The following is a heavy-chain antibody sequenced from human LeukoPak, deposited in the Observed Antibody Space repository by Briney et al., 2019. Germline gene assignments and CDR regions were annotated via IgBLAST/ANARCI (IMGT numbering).Heavy chain of an antibody. J-gene: IGHJ4*02. CDR2: ISSSSSYI. CDR3: ARERRVYSSSWSDFDY. Sequence: GGSLRLSCAASGFTFSSYSMNWVRQAPGKGLEWVSSISSSSSYIYYADPVKGRFTISRDNAKNSLYLQMNSLRAEDTAVYYCARERRVYSSSWSDFDYWGQGTLVTVSS. V-gene: IGHV3-21*01. CDR1: GFTFSSYS. D-gene: IGHD6-13*01.